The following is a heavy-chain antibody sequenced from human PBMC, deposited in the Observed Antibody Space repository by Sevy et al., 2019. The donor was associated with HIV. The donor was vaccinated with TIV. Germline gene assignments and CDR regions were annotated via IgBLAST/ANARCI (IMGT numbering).Heavy chain of an antibody. CDR3: ARDHTVIGSNWYGAFDI. CDR1: GYTFTNYY. Sequence: ASVKVSCKASGYTFTNYYMHWVRQAPGQGLEWMGIINPSGGSTSYAQKFQGRLTMTRDTSTSTVYMELSSLRSEDTAVYYCARDHTVIGSNWYGAFDIRGQGTMVTVSS. J-gene: IGHJ3*02. D-gene: IGHD6-13*01. V-gene: IGHV1-46*01. CDR2: INPSGGST.